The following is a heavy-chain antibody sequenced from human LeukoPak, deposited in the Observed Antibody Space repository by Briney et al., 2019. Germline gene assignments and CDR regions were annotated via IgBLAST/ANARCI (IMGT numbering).Heavy chain of an antibody. D-gene: IGHD1-1*01. CDR2: IIPIFGTA. J-gene: IGHJ6*02. CDR1: GGTFSSYA. CDR3: ARGTGVYYYYGMDV. V-gene: IGHV1-69*13. Sequence: EASVNVSCKASGGTFSSYAISWVRQAPGQGLEWMGGIIPIFGTANYAQKFQGRVTITADESTSTAYMELSSLRSEDTAVYYCARGTGVYYYYGMDVWGQGTTVTVSS.